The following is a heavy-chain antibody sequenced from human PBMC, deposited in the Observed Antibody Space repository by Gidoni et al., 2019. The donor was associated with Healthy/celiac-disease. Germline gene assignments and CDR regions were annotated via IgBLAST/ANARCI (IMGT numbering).Heavy chain of an antibody. Sequence: EVQLVETGGGLVQPGGSLKLSCAASGFTFSGSAMHWVRQASGKGLEWVGRIRSKANSYATAYAASVKGRFTISRDDSKNTAYLQMNSLKTEDTAVYYCMWTSGYDPSDDYWGQGTLVTVSS. V-gene: IGHV3-73*02. D-gene: IGHD3-3*01. CDR1: GFTFSGSA. CDR3: MWTSGYDPSDDY. J-gene: IGHJ4*02. CDR2: IRSKANSYAT.